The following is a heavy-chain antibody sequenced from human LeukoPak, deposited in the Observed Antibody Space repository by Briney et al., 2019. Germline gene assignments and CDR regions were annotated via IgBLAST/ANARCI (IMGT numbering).Heavy chain of an antibody. V-gene: IGHV4-38-2*02. CDR2: IYRNGDT. J-gene: IGHJ4*02. CDR1: GSSITSDFF. CDR3: ARDCGWYYFDQ. D-gene: IGHD6-19*01. Sequence: SETLSLTCAVSGSSITSDFFWAWIRQPPEKGLEWIGCIYRNGDTYYNPSLNSRVAISIDTSKNQFSLRLSSVTAADTAVYYCARDCGWYYFDQWGQGTLVTVSS.